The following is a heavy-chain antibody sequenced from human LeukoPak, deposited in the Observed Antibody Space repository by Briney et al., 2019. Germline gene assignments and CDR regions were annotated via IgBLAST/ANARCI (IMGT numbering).Heavy chain of an antibody. CDR3: ARKAEYGDYYMDV. CDR1: VYTFTGYY. J-gene: IGHJ6*03. CDR2: INPNSGGT. Sequence: ASVKVSCKASVYTFTGYYMHWVRQAPGQGLEWMGWINPNSGGTNYAQKLQGRVTMTTDTSTSTAYMELRSLRSDDTAVYYCARKAEYGDYYMDVWGKGTTVTVSS. V-gene: IGHV1-2*02. D-gene: IGHD6-6*01.